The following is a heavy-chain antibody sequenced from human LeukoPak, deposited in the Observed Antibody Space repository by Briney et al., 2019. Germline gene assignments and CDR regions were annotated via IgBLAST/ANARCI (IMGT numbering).Heavy chain of an antibody. CDR3: ATPRTKYDILTGYAGWFDY. D-gene: IGHD3-9*01. Sequence: ASVKVSCKVSGYTLTELSMHWVRQAPGKGLEWMGGFDPEDGETIYAQKFQGRVTLTEDTSTDTAYMELSSLRSEDTAVYYCATPRTKYDILTGYAGWFDYWGQGTLVTVSS. J-gene: IGHJ4*02. V-gene: IGHV1-24*01. CDR2: FDPEDGET. CDR1: GYTLTELS.